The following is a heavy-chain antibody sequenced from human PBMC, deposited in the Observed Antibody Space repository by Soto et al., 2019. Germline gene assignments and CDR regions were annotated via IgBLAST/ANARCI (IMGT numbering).Heavy chain of an antibody. Sequence: QVQLQESGPGLVKPSETVSLTCTVSGGCISSYYWSWSRQPPGKGLEWIGYIHYSGSTKYNPSLKSRVTISVDTSKNQFSLKLSSVTAADTAVYYCARRLVRGVIDYWGQGTLVTVSS. CDR2: IHYSGST. D-gene: IGHD3-10*01. J-gene: IGHJ4*02. V-gene: IGHV4-59*08. CDR3: ARRLVRGVIDY. CDR1: GGCISSYY.